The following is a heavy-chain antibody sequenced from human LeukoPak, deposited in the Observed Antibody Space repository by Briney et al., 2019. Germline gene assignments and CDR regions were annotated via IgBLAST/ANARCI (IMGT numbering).Heavy chain of an antibody. D-gene: IGHD6-13*01. Sequence: PSETLSLTCTVSGGSISNSSYYWGWIRQPPGKGLEWIGSIFYSGSTYYNPSLKSRVTISVDTSKNQFSLKLSSVTAADTAVYYCARRRPTPPGYSSSWSEGWFDPWGQGTLVTVSS. V-gene: IGHV4-39*01. J-gene: IGHJ5*02. CDR3: ARRRPTPPGYSSSWSEGWFDP. CDR1: GGSISNSSYY. CDR2: IFYSGST.